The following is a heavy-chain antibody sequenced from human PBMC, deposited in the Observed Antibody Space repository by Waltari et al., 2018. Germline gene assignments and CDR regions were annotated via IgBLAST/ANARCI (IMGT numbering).Heavy chain of an antibody. Sequence: QLQLQESGPGLVKPSETLSLTCTVSGGSISSSSYYWGWIRQPPGKGLEWIGSIYYSGITYYNPSLKIRVTISVDTSKNQFSLKLSSVTAADTAVYYCAREPEDAVAAFFDYWGQGTLVTVSS. D-gene: IGHD6-19*01. CDR1: GGSISSSSYY. J-gene: IGHJ4*02. CDR3: AREPEDAVAAFFDY. V-gene: IGHV4-39*07. CDR2: IYYSGIT.